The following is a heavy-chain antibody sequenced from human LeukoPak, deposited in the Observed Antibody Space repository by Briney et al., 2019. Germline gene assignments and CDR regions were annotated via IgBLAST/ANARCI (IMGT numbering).Heavy chain of an antibody. CDR2: INTNGGAT. CDR3: ARAQTGATSYFFDD. Sequence: GSLRLSCAASGFTFSSYAMYWVRQAPGKGLEYVSGINTNGGATFYAKSVKGRFTISRDDSKNTLYLHMGSLRGEDMAVYYCARAQTGATSYFFDDWGQGTLVTVSS. CDR1: GFTFSSYA. D-gene: IGHD1-7*01. V-gene: IGHV3-64*01. J-gene: IGHJ4*02.